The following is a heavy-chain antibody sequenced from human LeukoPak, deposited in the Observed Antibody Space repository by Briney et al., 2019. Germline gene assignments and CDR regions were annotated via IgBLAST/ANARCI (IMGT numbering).Heavy chain of an antibody. CDR1: GGTFSSYA. Sequence: ASVEVSCKASGGTFSSYAIIWVRQAPGQGLEWMGRIIPILDIANYAQKFQGRVTITADKSTSTAYMELSSLRSEDTAAYYCARSRLSYYYDSSADAFDIWGQGTMVTVSS. CDR3: ARSRLSYYYDSSADAFDI. V-gene: IGHV1-69*04. J-gene: IGHJ3*02. CDR2: IIPILDIA. D-gene: IGHD3-22*01.